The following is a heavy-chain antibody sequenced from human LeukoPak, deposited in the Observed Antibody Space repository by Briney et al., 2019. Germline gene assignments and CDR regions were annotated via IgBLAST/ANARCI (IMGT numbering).Heavy chain of an antibody. V-gene: IGHV4-38-2*02. D-gene: IGHD3/OR15-3a*01. CDR2: IYYSGNT. Sequence: SETLSLTCSVSGFYLSSGYYWGWVRQPPGKGLEWIGSIYYSGNTYYNPSLKSRVTISLDTSRNQFSLRLSSVTAADTADYYCARAQGNGLIDFWGQGTLVTVSS. CDR3: ARAQGNGLIDF. CDR1: GFYLSSGYY. J-gene: IGHJ4*02.